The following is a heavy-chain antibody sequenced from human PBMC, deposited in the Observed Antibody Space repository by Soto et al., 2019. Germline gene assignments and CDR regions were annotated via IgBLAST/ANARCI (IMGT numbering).Heavy chain of an antibody. V-gene: IGHV3-33*01. CDR1: GFTFSSYG. CDR3: ASSPKSSGGSWHEDYFDY. J-gene: IGHJ4*02. Sequence: QVQLVESGGGVVQPGRSLRLSCAASGFTFSSYGMHWVRQAPGKGLEWVAVIWYDGSNKYYADSVKGRFTMSRDNSKNTLYLQMNSLRAEDTAVYYCASSPKSSGGSWHEDYFDYWGQGTLVTVSS. CDR2: IWYDGSNK. D-gene: IGHD2-15*01.